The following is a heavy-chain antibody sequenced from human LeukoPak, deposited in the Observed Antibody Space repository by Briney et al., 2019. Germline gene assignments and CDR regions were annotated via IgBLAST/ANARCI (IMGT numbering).Heavy chain of an antibody. CDR1: GYSFTSYW. CDR2: IYPGDSHT. J-gene: IGHJ3*02. Sequence: GESLKISCKGSGYSFTSYWIGWVRQMPGKGLEWMGIIYPGDSHTRYSPSFQGQVTISADKSISTAYLQWSSLKASDTAMYYCARREVGSSGWYGALDIWGQGTMVTVSS. CDR3: ARREVGSSGWYGALDI. V-gene: IGHV5-51*01. D-gene: IGHD6-19*01.